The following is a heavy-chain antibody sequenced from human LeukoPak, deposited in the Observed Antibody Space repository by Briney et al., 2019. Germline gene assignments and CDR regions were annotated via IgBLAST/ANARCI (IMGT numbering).Heavy chain of an antibody. V-gene: IGHV4-4*02. CDR2: IYHSGST. D-gene: IGHD2-15*01. CDR3: ASTPAYYYGMDV. Sequence: SPSETLSLTCAVSGCSISSSNWWSWVRQPPGKGLEWIGEIYHSGSTNYNPSLKSRVTISVDKSKNQFSLKLSSVTAADTAVYYCASTPAYYYGMDVWGQGTTVTVSS. CDR1: GCSISSSNW. J-gene: IGHJ6*02.